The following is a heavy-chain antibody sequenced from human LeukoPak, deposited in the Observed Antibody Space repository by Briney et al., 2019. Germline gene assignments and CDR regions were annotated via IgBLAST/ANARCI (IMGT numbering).Heavy chain of an antibody. Sequence: NTGGSLRLSCAASAFTFSTYNMNWVRQAPGRGLEWVSFISGGSTYMYYADSVKGRFTISRDNAKNSLYLQMNSLRPDDTAVYYCARDLASGDYWGQGTLVTVSS. CDR2: ISGGSTYM. D-gene: IGHD3-16*01. V-gene: IGHV3-21*01. CDR1: AFTFSTYN. J-gene: IGHJ4*02. CDR3: ARDLASGDY.